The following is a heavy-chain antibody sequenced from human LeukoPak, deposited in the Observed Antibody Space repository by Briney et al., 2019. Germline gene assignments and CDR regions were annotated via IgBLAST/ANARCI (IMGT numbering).Heavy chain of an antibody. Sequence: PSETLSLTCGVSGGSITNYYWTWIRQPPGKGLEWIGYIYYSGSTNYNPSLKSRVTISVDTSKNQFSLKLSSVTAADTAVYYCARVGYSYGHIDYWGQGTLVTVSS. V-gene: IGHV4-59*01. J-gene: IGHJ4*02. CDR1: GGSITNYY. D-gene: IGHD5-18*01. CDR3: ARVGYSYGHIDY. CDR2: IYYSGST.